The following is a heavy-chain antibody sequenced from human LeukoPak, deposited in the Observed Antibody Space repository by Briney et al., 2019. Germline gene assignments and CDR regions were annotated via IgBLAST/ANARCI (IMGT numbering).Heavy chain of an antibody. D-gene: IGHD1-26*01. CDR1: GFTFSSYA. CDR2: IYSGGST. Sequence: PGGSLRLSCAASGFTFSSYAMSWVRQAPGKGLEWVSVIYSGGSTYYADSVKGRFTISRDNSKNTLYLQMNSLRAEDTAVYYCARDLFVGATGYWGQGTLVTVSS. J-gene: IGHJ4*02. CDR3: ARDLFVGATGY. V-gene: IGHV3-53*01.